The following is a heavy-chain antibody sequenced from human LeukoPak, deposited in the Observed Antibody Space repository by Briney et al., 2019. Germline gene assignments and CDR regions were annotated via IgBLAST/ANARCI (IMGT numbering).Heavy chain of an antibody. CDR2: ISYDGSNK. D-gene: IGHD1-26*01. V-gene: IGHV3-30*04. Sequence: GGSLRLSCAASGFTFSSYAMHWVRQAPGKALEWVAVISYDGSNKYYADSVKGRFTISRDNSKNTLYLQMNSLRAEDTAVYYCARASLVGAPPAFDYWGQGTLVTVSS. J-gene: IGHJ4*02. CDR1: GFTFSSYA. CDR3: ARASLVGAPPAFDY.